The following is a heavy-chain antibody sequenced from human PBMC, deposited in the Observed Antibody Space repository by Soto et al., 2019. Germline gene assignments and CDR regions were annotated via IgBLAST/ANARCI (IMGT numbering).Heavy chain of an antibody. CDR3: ARDRPGDEGDAFDI. V-gene: IGHV3-53*02. D-gene: IGHD3-10*01. Sequence: EVQLVETGGGLIQPGGSLRLSCAASGLTVSSNYMNWVRQAPGKGLEWVSVLYSGGSTHYAGSVKGRFIISRDNSKNTLYLQMNSLRAEDTAVYYCARDRPGDEGDAFDIWGRGTMVTVSS. J-gene: IGHJ3*02. CDR1: GLTVSSNY. CDR2: LYSGGST.